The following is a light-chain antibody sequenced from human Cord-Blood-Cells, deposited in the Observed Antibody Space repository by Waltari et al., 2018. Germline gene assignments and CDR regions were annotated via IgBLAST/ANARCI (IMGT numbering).Light chain of an antibody. V-gene: IGLV3-1*01. CDR3: QAWDSSTVV. CDR2: QDS. Sequence: LAPPTSVSVSPGQTTSITCSGDKLGDKNACWYQQKPGQAPVLVIYQDSKRHPGIPERFSGSNSGNTATLTISGTQAMDEADYDCQAWDSSTVVFGGGTKLTVL. J-gene: IGLJ2*01. CDR1: KLGDKN.